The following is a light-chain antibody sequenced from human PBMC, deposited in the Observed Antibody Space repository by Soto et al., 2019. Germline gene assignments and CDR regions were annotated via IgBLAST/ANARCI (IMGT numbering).Light chain of an antibody. Sequence: ILLTQSPGTLSLSPGERATLSCRASQSVSSSYLAWYQQKPGHTPRLLIYGASSRATGIPDRFSGSGSGTDFTLTIRRLEHEDFAVYYCQQYRTFGQGTKVDIK. CDR1: QSVSSSY. V-gene: IGKV3-20*01. CDR2: GAS. CDR3: QQYRT. J-gene: IGKJ1*01.